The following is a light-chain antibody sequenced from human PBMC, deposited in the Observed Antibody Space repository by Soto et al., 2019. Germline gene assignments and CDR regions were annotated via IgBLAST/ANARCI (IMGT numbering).Light chain of an antibody. V-gene: IGKV1-27*01. Sequence: DIQMTQSPSSLSASVGDRVTITCRASQGISNYLAWYQQKPGKVPKLLIYAASTLQSGVPSRFSGSGSGTDFTLTISSLQPEDVATYCCQKYNSALTFGQGTKLEIK. CDR2: AAS. J-gene: IGKJ2*01. CDR1: QGISNY. CDR3: QKYNSALT.